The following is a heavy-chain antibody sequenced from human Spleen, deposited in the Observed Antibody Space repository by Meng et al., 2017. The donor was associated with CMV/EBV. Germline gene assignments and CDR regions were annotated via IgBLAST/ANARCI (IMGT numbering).Heavy chain of an antibody. CDR3: ARATIYGVVLDS. CDR2: AYHSGST. Sequence: SETLSLTCKVSGYSVSNAYYWAWIRQPPGKGLEWIGHAYHSGSTYYNPSLKSRLTIYLDTSKNQLSLMMTSVTAPDTAVYYCARATIYGVVLDSWGLGTLVTVSS. CDR1: GYSVSNAYY. V-gene: IGHV4-38-2*02. J-gene: IGHJ4*02. D-gene: IGHD3-3*02.